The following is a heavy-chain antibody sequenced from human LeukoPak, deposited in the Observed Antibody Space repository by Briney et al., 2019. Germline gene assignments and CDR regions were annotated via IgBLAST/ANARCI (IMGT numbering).Heavy chain of an antibody. D-gene: IGHD6-13*01. CDR3: AREDSSSWYWKRYNWFDP. CDR1: GFTFRTYS. J-gene: IGHJ5*02. V-gene: IGHV3-21*01. CDR2: ISDGSTYI. Sequence: GGSLRLSCAASGFTFRTYSMNWVRQAPGKGLEWVSSISDGSTYIYYADSVKGRFTISRDNAKNSLYLQMNSLRAEDTAVYYCAREDSSSWYWKRYNWFDPWGQGTLVTVSS.